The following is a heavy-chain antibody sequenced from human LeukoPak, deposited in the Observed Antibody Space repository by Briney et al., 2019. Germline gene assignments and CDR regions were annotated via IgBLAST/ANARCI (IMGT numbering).Heavy chain of an antibody. CDR2: TYYRSKWFN. Sequence: SQTLSLTCAISGDSVSSNSGAWNWIRQSPSRGLEWLGRTYYRSKWFNDYALSVKSRVIINPDTSKNHFSLQLNSVTPEDTAVYYCARVDVDTTMIGFDYWGQGTLVTVSS. D-gene: IGHD5-18*01. CDR1: GDSVSSNSGA. J-gene: IGHJ4*02. CDR3: ARVDVDTTMIGFDY. V-gene: IGHV6-1*01.